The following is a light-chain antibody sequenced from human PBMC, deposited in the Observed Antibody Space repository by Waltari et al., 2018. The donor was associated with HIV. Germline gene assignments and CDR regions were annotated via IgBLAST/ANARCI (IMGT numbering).Light chain of an antibody. V-gene: IGLV3-1*01. Sequence: SYELTHTPSVSVSPGQTASLTCSGAKLGNQAASWYQQKPGQTPTGGFHQDTQRPSALPERFSGTNSRNTATLTISGTQAMDEADYYCQAWDSSTGHVVFGGGTKLTVL. CDR3: QAWDSSTGHVV. CDR1: KLGNQA. CDR2: QDT. J-gene: IGLJ2*01.